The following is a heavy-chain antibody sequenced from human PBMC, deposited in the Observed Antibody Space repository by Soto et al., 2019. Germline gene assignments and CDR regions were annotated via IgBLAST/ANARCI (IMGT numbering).Heavy chain of an antibody. V-gene: IGHV4-61*08. Sequence: PSETLSLTCTVSGGSISSGGYYWSWIRQPPGKGLEWIGYIYYSGSTNYNPSLKSRVTISVDTSKNQFSLKLSSVTAADTAVYYCARLYYYYYMDVWGKGTTVTVSS. J-gene: IGHJ6*03. CDR1: GGSISSGGYY. CDR2: IYYSGST. CDR3: ARLYYYYYMDV.